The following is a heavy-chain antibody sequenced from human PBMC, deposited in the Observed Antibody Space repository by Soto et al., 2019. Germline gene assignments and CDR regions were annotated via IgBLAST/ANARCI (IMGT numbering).Heavy chain of an antibody. J-gene: IGHJ4*02. D-gene: IGHD2-15*01. CDR2: ISSSGATT. Sequence: EVQLLESGGGLVQPGGSLRLSCAASGFTFSNYAMSWVRQAPGKGLEWVSGISSSGATTYYADSVKGRFTISKDSSKNTLSLQMNSLRAEDTAVYYCARSAYVLPHEGSYWGQGTLVTVSS. V-gene: IGHV3-23*01. CDR3: ARSAYVLPHEGSY. CDR1: GFTFSNYA.